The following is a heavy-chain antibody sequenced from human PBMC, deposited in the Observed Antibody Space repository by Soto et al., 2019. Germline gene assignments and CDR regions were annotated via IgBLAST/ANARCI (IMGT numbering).Heavy chain of an antibody. D-gene: IGHD3-10*01. J-gene: IGHJ4*02. CDR2: IIPIFGTA. CDR1: GGTFSSYS. V-gene: IGHV1-69*01. Sequence: QVQLVQSGAEVKKPGSAVKVSCKASGGTFSSYSINWVRQAPGQGLEWMGEIIPIFGTANYAQKFQARVTINANESPSIAYMELSSFRSEDTAVYYCARDVGSHSGGIDYWGQGTLVTASS. CDR3: ARDVGSHSGGIDY.